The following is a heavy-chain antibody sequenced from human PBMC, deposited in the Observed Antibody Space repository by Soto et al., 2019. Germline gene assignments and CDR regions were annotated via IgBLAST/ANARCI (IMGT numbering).Heavy chain of an antibody. Sequence: GGSLRLSCAASGFTFSSYWMHGVRQAPGKGLVWVSRINGDGSTTTYADSVKGRFIISRDNAKNMLYLQMNSLTAEDTAVYYCARPRYDGSGTPFDHWGQGTLVTVSS. CDR3: ARPRYDGSGTPFDH. V-gene: IGHV3-74*01. D-gene: IGHD3-22*01. J-gene: IGHJ4*02. CDR2: INGDGSTT. CDR1: GFTFSSYW.